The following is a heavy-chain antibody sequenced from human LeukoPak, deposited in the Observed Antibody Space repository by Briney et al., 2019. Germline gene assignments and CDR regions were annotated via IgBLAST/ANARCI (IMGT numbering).Heavy chain of an antibody. CDR2: INHSGST. V-gene: IGHV4-34*01. CDR3: ARKENAYYYFDY. D-gene: IGHD3-16*01. Sequence: PSETLSLTCAVYGGSFSNYYWSWIRQSPGKGLEWIGEINHSGSTNYNPSLKSRVIISVDTSKNQFSLKLSSVTAVDTAVYYCARKENAYYYFDYWGQGTLVTVSS. CDR1: GGSFSNYY. J-gene: IGHJ4*02.